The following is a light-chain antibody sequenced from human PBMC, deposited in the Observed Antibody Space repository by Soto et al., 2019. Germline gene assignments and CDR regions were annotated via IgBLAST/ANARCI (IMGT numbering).Light chain of an antibody. CDR3: QQSYSTPRLT. Sequence: DIQMTQSPSSLSASVGDRVTITCRASQSISSYLNWYQQKPGKAPKLLIYAASSLQSGVPSRFSGSGSGIDFTLTISSLQPEDFATYYCQQSYSTPRLTFGGGIKVEIK. V-gene: IGKV1-39*01. J-gene: IGKJ4*01. CDR1: QSISSY. CDR2: AAS.